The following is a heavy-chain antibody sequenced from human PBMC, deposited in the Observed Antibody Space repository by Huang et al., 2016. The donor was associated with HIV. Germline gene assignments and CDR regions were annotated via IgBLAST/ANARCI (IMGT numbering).Heavy chain of an antibody. D-gene: IGHD3-22*01. V-gene: IGHV4-39*02. CDR2: LHCGGRT. Sequence: LLLRESGSGLVKTSETMSLSCTVAFASISGSSKYWTWVRQSPGKGLEWIASLHCGGRTYYNPSLKSRVSMSVATSHNQHLSLTLASVTAAATAVYFCASGPVIVSISRFYFEQWGPGIFVTV. CDR1: FASISGSSKY. CDR3: ASGPVIVSISRFYFEQ. J-gene: IGHJ4*02.